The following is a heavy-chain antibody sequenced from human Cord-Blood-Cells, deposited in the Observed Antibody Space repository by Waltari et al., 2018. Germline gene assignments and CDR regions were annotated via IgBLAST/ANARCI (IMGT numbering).Heavy chain of an antibody. CDR1: GFTFSSYS. CDR2: ISSSSSYI. D-gene: IGHD3-16*01. CDR3: ARATLGDTWYFDL. V-gene: IGHV3-21*01. Sequence: EVQLVESGGGLVKPGGSLRLSCAASGFTFSSYSMNWVRQAPGKGLAWVSSISSSSSYIYYADSVKGRFTISRDNAKNSLYLQMNSLRAEDTAVYYCARATLGDTWYFDLWGRGTLVTVSS. J-gene: IGHJ2*01.